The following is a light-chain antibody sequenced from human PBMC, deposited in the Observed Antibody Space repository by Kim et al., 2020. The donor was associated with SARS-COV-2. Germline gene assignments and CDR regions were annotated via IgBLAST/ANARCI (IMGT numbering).Light chain of an antibody. J-gene: IGLJ3*02. V-gene: IGLV3-21*04. Sequence: ATRKTARINWGGNNIGSKSGHWYQQKPGQAPVLVIYYDSDRPSGIPERFSGSNSGNTATLTISRVEAGDEADYYCQVWDSSSDHPVFGGGTQLTVL. CDR3: QVWDSSSDHPV. CDR2: YDS. CDR1: NIGSKS.